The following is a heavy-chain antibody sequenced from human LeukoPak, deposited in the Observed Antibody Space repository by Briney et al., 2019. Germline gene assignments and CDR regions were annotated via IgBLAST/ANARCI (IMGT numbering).Heavy chain of an antibody. J-gene: IGHJ4*02. CDR1: GGSISSGNYY. CDR3: AREVVWTGYPYYFDY. D-gene: IGHD3/OR15-3a*01. Sequence: TLSLTCTVSGGSISSGNYYWSWIRQPAGKGLEWIGRIYSSGNTDSNPSLKGRVTISIDTSKNQFSLRLSSVTAADTAVYYCAREVVWTGYPYYFDYWGQGTLVTVSS. CDR2: IYSSGNT. V-gene: IGHV4-61*02.